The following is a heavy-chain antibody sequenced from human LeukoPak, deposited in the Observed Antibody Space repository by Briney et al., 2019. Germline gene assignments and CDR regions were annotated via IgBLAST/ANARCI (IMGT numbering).Heavy chain of an antibody. J-gene: IGHJ5*02. V-gene: IGHV1-2*02. Sequence: ASVKVSCRASGYTFTGYYMHWVRQAPGQGLEWMGWINPNSGGTNYAQKFQGRVTMTRDTSISTAYMELSRLRSDDTAVCYCARTGILWLVFDPWGQGTLVTVSS. CDR1: GYTFTGYY. D-gene: IGHD3-10*01. CDR2: INPNSGGT. CDR3: ARTGILWLVFDP.